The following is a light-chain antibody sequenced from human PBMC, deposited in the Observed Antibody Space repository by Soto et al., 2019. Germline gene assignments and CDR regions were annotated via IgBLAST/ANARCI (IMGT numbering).Light chain of an antibody. J-gene: IGKJ5*01. CDR1: QTVNSSY. V-gene: IGKV3-20*01. CDR2: GAS. Sequence: EIVVTQSPATLLLSTGETATLSCRASQTVNSSYLAWYQQKPGQAPRLLIYGASSRATGIPDRFSGSGSGTDFTLTISRLEPEDFAVYYCQQYGSSSITFGQGTRLEI. CDR3: QQYGSSSIT.